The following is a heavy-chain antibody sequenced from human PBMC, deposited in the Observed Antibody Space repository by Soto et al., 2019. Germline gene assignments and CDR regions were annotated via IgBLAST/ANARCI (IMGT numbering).Heavy chain of an antibody. J-gene: IGHJ4*02. CDR3: ARDPTKVN. CDR2: IYSGGTI. CDR1: GFTVSSNY. V-gene: IGHV3-66*01. Sequence: EVQLVESGGGLVQPGGSLRLSCVVSGFTVSSNYMSWVRQAPGKGLEWVSVIYSGGTIYYADSVKGRFTISRDNSKNTLNLQMNSLRAEDTAVYYCARDPTKVNWGQGTLVTVSS.